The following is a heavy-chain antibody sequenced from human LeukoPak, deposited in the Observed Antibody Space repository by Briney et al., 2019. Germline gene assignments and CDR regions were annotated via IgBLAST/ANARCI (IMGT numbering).Heavy chain of an antibody. CDR1: GASISSGGYL. CDR3: ARGSGTVTTD. J-gene: IGHJ4*02. V-gene: IGHV4-30-2*01. Sequence: SQTLSLTCAVSGASISSGGYLWTWIRQPPGKVLEWIGYIYHSGSAYYNPSLKSRVTMSVDKSKNQFSLSLTSVTAADTAVYYCARGSGTVTTDWGQGTLVIVSS. CDR2: IYHSGSA. D-gene: IGHD4-17*01.